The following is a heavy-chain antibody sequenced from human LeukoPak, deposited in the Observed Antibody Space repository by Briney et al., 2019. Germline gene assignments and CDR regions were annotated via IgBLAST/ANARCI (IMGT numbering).Heavy chain of an antibody. CDR2: IKSRTSGGTR. CDR1: GFTFSNAW. J-gene: IGHJ3*02. CDR3: TIWFGEPPYAFDI. D-gene: IGHD3-10*01. Sequence: GGSLRLSCATSGFTFSNAWMNWVRQGPGKGLEWVGRIKSRTSGGTRDYAAPVKGRFTISRDDSKNMVHLQMDSLKTEDAAVYYCTIWFGEPPYAFDIWGQGTEVTVSS. V-gene: IGHV3-15*01.